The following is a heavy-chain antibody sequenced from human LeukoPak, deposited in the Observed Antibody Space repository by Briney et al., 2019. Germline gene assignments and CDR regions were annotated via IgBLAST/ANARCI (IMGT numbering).Heavy chain of an antibody. CDR3: AKDIVVGYYYYYGMDV. CDR2: ISYDGSNE. D-gene: IGHD2-21*01. J-gene: IGHJ6*02. CDR1: GFTFSSYG. Sequence: GGSLRLSCAASGFTFSSYGMHWVRQAPGKGREWVAVISYDGSNEYYTDSVKGRFTLSRDNSKNTLYLQMNSLRAEDTAVYYCAKDIVVGYYYYYGMDVWGQGTTVTVSS. V-gene: IGHV3-30*18.